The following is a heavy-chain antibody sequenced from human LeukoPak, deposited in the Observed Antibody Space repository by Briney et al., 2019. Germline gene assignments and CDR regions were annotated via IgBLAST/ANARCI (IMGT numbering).Heavy chain of an antibody. V-gene: IGHV3-21*01. CDR2: ISSSSSYI. CDR1: GFTLSSYS. Sequence: GGSLRLSCAASGFTLSSYSMNWVRQAPGKGLEWVSSISSSSSYIYYADSVKGRFTISRDNAKNSLYLPMNSLRAEDTAVYYCARARTTIFGVVSKFDYWGQGTLVTVSS. J-gene: IGHJ4*02. D-gene: IGHD3-3*01. CDR3: ARARTTIFGVVSKFDY.